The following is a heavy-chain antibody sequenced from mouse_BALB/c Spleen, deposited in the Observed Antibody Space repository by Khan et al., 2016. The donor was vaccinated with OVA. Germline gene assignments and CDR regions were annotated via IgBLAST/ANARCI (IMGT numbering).Heavy chain of an antibody. D-gene: IGHD2-14*01. CDR3: VRERTYYRCDGWFAY. V-gene: IGHV1-4*01. CDR1: GYTFTSYT. J-gene: IGHJ3*01. CDR2: INPSNDYT. Sequence: QVQLQQPGAELVRPGASLKMSCKASGYTFTSYTIHWVRQRPGQTLEWIGHINPSNDYTNYNQKFKDKATLIVDKSSSTAYMQLSSLTSEDSAFYFYVRERTYYRCDGWFAYWGQGTLVTVSA.